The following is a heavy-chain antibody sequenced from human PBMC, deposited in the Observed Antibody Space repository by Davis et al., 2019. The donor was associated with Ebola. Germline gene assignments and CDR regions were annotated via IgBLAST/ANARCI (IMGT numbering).Heavy chain of an antibody. D-gene: IGHD1-26*01. Sequence: SETLSLTCTVSGGSISSSSYYWSWIRQPPGKGLEWIGYIYYSGSTNYNPSLKSRVTISVDTSKNQFSLKLSSVTAADTAVYYCARTTIVGATPFDYWGQGTLVTVSS. V-gene: IGHV4-61*05. CDR2: IYYSGST. CDR1: GGSISSSSYY. CDR3: ARTTIVGATPFDY. J-gene: IGHJ4*02.